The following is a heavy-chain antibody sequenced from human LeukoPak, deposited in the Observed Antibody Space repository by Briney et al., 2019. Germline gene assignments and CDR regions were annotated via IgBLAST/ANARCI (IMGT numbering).Heavy chain of an antibody. D-gene: IGHD2-21*02. Sequence: SETLSLTCTVSGGSISSYYWSWIRQPPGKGLEWIGYISYSGSTNYNPSLKSRVTISVDTSKKQFSLKLTSVTAADTAVYYCARRPESGANWYSIWGQGTLVTVSS. V-gene: IGHV4-59*01. CDR3: ARRPESGANWYSI. J-gene: IGHJ4*02. CDR1: GGSISSYY. CDR2: ISYSGST.